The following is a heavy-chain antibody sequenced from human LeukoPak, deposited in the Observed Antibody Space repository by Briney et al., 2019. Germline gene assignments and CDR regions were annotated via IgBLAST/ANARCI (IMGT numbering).Heavy chain of an antibody. CDR2: ISWDGGST. J-gene: IGHJ4*02. D-gene: IGHD6-13*01. CDR1: GFTFDDYA. CDR3: AKRSSEEQQLGGHFDY. V-gene: IGHV3-43D*03. Sequence: GGSLRLSCAASGFTFDDYAMHWVRQAPGKGLEWVSLISWDGGSTYYADSVKGRFTISRDNSKNTLFLQMNSLRAEDTAVYFCAKRSSEEQQLGGHFDYWGQGTLVTVSS.